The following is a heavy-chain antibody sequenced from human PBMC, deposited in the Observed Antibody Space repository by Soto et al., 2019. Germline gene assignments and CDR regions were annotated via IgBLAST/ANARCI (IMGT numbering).Heavy chain of an antibody. J-gene: IGHJ4*02. V-gene: IGHV4-39*01. CDR2: IYYSGST. CDR3: ARPSGSYLYYFDY. D-gene: IGHD1-26*01. Sequence: QLQLQESGPGLVKPSETLSLTCTVSGGSISSNYYYWGLIRQPPGKGLEWIGSIYYSGSTYYNPSLKSRVTIAVDTSTNQFSLKLSSVTAADTAVYYCARPSGSYLYYFDYWGQGTLVTVSS. CDR1: GGSISSNYYY.